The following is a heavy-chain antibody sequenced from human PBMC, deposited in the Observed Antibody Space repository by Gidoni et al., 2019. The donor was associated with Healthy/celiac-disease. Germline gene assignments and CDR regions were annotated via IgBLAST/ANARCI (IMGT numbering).Heavy chain of an antibody. CDR2: IYYSGST. CDR1: GGSISSSRYY. V-gene: IGHV4-39*01. CDR3: ARGSIAAALNYFDY. J-gene: IGHJ4*02. D-gene: IGHD6-13*01. Sequence: QLQLQESGPGLVKPSETLSLTCTVSGGSISSSRYYWGWIRQPPGKGLEWIGSIYYSGSTYYNPSLKSRVTISVDTSKNQFSLKLSSVTAADTAVYYCARGSIAAALNYFDYWGQGTLVTVSS.